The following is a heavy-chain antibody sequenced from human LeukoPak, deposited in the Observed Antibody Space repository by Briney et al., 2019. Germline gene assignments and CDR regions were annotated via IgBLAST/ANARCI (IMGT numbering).Heavy chain of an antibody. J-gene: IGHJ5*02. CDR3: ARDKKRESSGYCSSGGNWFDP. CDR2: IIPILVIA. Sequence: EASVKVSCKASGGTFSSYAISWVRQAPGQGLEWMGRIIPILVIANYAQKFQGRVTITADKSTSTAYMELSSLRSEDTAVYYCARDKKRESSGYCSSGGNWFDPWGQGTLVTVSS. V-gene: IGHV1-69*10. D-gene: IGHD3-22*01. CDR1: GGTFSSYA.